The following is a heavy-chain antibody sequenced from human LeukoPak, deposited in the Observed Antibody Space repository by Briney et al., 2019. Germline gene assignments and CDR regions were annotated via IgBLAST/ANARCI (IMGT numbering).Heavy chain of an antibody. J-gene: IGHJ5*01. CDR2: IYYSGST. CDR1: GGSISRGGYY. Sequence: PSETLSLTCTVSGGSISRGGYYWSWIRQHPGKGLEWIGYIYYSGSTYYNPSLKSRVTISVDTSKNQFSLKLTSVTAADTAVYYCARAKRDGYNLADSWGQGTLVIISS. V-gene: IGHV4-31*03. D-gene: IGHD5-24*01. CDR3: ARAKRDGYNLADS.